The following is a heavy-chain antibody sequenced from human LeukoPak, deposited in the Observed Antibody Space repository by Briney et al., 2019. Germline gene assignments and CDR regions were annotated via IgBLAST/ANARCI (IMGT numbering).Heavy chain of an antibody. D-gene: IGHD3-10*01. J-gene: IGHJ6*04. Sequence: ASVKVSCKASGYTFTSYGISWVRQPPGQGLEWMGWISAYNGNTNYAQKLQGRVTMTTDTSTSTAYMELRSLRSDDTAVYYCARDGGSGSYFDYYYYYGMDVWGKGTTVTVSS. CDR3: ARDGGSGSYFDYYYYYGMDV. CDR1: GYTFTSYG. CDR2: ISAYNGNT. V-gene: IGHV1-18*04.